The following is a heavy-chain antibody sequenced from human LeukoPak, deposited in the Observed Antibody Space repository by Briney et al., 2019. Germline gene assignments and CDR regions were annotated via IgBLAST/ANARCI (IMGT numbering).Heavy chain of an antibody. CDR3: ARDGPLVQLERAFDY. CDR2: ISAYNGNT. V-gene: IGHV1-18*01. CDR1: GYTFTSYG. Sequence: ASVKVSCKASGYTFTSYGVSWVRQAPGQGLEWMGWISAYNGNTNYAQKLQGRVTMTTDTSTSTAYMELRSLRSDDTAVYYCARDGPLVQLERAFDYWGQGTLVTVSS. D-gene: IGHD1-1*01. J-gene: IGHJ4*02.